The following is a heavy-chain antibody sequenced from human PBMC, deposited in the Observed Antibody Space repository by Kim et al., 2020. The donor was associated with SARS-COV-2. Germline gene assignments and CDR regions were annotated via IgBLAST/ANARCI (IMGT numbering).Heavy chain of an antibody. CDR2: IYYSGST. D-gene: IGHD3-22*01. J-gene: IGHJ4*02. V-gene: IGHV4-39*01. CDR1: GGSISSSSYY. CDR3: ARNYDSSGYYLKSYYFDY. Sequence: SETLSLTCTVSGGSISSSSYYWGWIHQPPGKGLEWIGSIYYSGSTYYNPSLKSRVTISVDTSKNQFSLKLSSVTAADTAVYYCARNYDSSGYYLKSYYFDYWGQGTLVAVSS.